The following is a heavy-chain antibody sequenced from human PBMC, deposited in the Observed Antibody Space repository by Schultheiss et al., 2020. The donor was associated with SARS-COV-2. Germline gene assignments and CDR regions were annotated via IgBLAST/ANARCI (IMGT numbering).Heavy chain of an antibody. Sequence: SETLSLTCTVSGGSISSGGYYWSWIRQHPGKGLEWIGYIYYSGSTYYNPSLKSRVTISVDTSKNQFSLKLSSVTAADTAVYYCARYQLPSVEAFDIWGQGTMVTVSS. CDR1: GGSISSGGYY. V-gene: IGHV4-31*03. CDR2: IYYSGST. CDR3: ARYQLPSVEAFDI. D-gene: IGHD2-2*01. J-gene: IGHJ3*02.